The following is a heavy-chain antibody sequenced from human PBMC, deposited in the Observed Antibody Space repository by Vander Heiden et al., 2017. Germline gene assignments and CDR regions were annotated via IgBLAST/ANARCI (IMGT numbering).Heavy chain of an antibody. CDR2: ISYDGSDK. CDR3: ARRDGYNPVPDY. D-gene: IGHD5-12*01. CDR1: GFSFSSYG. J-gene: IGHJ4*02. V-gene: IGHV3-30*03. Sequence: QVQLVESGGGVVQPGRSLRLSCAASGFSFSSYGMQWVRQAPGKGLEWVAVISYDGSDKYYADSVKGRFTISRDNSKNTLYLQMNSLRAEDTAVYYCARRDGYNPVPDYWGQGTLVTVSS.